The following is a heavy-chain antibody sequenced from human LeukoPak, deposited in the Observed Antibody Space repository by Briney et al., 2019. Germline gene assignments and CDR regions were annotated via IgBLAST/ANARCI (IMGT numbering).Heavy chain of an antibody. J-gene: IGHJ5*02. CDR2: FDPEDGET. D-gene: IGHD3-22*01. Sequence: ASVKASCKVSGYTLTELSMHWVRQAPGKGLEWMGGFDPEDGETIYAQKFQGRVTMTEDTSTDTAYMELSSLRSEDTAVYYCATKLDYYDSSGYLNWFDPWGQGTLVTVSS. CDR3: ATKLDYYDSSGYLNWFDP. CDR1: GYTLTELS. V-gene: IGHV1-24*01.